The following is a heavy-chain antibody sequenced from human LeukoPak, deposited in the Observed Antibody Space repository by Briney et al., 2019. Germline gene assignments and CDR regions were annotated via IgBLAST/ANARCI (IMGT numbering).Heavy chain of an antibody. D-gene: IGHD4-17*01. Sequence: QPGRSLRLSCAAPGFTFSSYWMHWVRQAPGKGLVWVSRINSDGSSTSYADSVKGRFTISRDNAKNTLYLQMNSLRAEDTAVYYCARDFGYGDYPDYWGQGTLVTVSS. CDR1: GFTFSSYW. CDR3: ARDFGYGDYPDY. CDR2: INSDGSST. V-gene: IGHV3-74*01. J-gene: IGHJ4*02.